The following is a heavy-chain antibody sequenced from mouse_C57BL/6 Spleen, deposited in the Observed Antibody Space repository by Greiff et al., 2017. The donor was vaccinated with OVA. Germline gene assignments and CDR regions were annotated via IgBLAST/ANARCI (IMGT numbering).Heavy chain of an antibody. J-gene: IGHJ4*01. Sequence: VHLVESGPGLVAPSQSLSITCTVSGFSLTSYGVHWVRQPPGKGLEWLVVIWSDGSTTYNSALKSRLSISKDNSKSQVFLKMNSLQTDDTAMYYCARHRGYGNYAMDYWGQGTSVTVSS. D-gene: IGHD2-1*01. CDR3: ARHRGYGNYAMDY. V-gene: IGHV2-6-1*01. CDR2: IWSDGST. CDR1: GFSLTSYG.